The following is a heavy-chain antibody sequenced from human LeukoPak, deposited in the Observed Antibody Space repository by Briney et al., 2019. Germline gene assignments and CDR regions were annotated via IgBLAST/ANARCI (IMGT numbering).Heavy chain of an antibody. CDR3: AKEKAAAGLFPFDY. CDR1: GFTFSNYA. V-gene: IGHV3-23*01. J-gene: IGHJ4*02. CDR2: ISGSGGST. D-gene: IGHD6-13*01. Sequence: GGSLRLSCAASGFTFSNYAMNWVRQAPGKGLEWVSAISGSGGSTYYADSVKGRFTISRDNSKNTLYLQMNSLRAEDTAVYYCAKEKAAAGLFPFDYWGQGTLVTVSS.